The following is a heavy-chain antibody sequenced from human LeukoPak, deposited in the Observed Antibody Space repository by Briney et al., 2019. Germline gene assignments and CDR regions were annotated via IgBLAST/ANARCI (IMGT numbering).Heavy chain of an antibody. D-gene: IGHD6-19*01. CDR1: GFTFSKYW. CDR2: INTDGTVT. Sequence: GGSLRLSCAASGFTFSKYWMLWVRQAPGKGLESVSRINTDGTVTTYADSVKGRFTVSRDNAHNTMFLQMNSVRDEDTAVYYCATKQWLAPPPDSWGQGTPVTVSS. CDR3: ATKQWLAPPPDS. J-gene: IGHJ4*02. V-gene: IGHV3-74*01.